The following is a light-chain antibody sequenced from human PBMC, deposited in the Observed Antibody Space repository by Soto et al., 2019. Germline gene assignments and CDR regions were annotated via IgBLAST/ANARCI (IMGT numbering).Light chain of an antibody. J-gene: IGKJ4*01. Sequence: DIVMTQSPDSLAVSLGARATINCKSSQSVLYSSNNKNYLAWYQQKPGQPPKLLIYWASTRESGVPDRFSGSGSGTDFTLTISSLQAEDVAVYYCQQYYNTPLTFGGGTKVEIK. CDR2: WAS. CDR3: QQYYNTPLT. V-gene: IGKV4-1*01. CDR1: QSVLYSSNNKNY.